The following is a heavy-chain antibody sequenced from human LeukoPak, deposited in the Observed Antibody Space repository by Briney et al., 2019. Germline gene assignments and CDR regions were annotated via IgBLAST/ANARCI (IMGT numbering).Heavy chain of an antibody. D-gene: IGHD2-2*02. Sequence: PSETLSLTCTVSGGSISSYYWSWIRQPAGKGLEWIGRIYTSGSTNYNPSLKSRVTMSVDMSKNQFSLKLSSVTAADTAVYYCASLHCSSTSCYNNWFDPWGQGTLVTVSS. CDR2: IYTSGST. V-gene: IGHV4-4*07. CDR3: ASLHCSSTSCYNNWFDP. J-gene: IGHJ5*02. CDR1: GGSISSYY.